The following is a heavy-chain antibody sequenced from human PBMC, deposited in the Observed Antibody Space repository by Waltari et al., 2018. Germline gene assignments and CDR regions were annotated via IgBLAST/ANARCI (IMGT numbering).Heavy chain of an antibody. CDR2: IKSQNDGATT. Sequence: EVQMVESGGGSVTPGDSLRLSCLASGFGSPAAWLTWVRQATGKGLEWVGRIKSQNDGATTDFAASVRGRFSISRDDSQNMVFLQMNSLRVEDTALYYCTTLDAPWGGWGHGTLVTVSS. J-gene: IGHJ4*01. D-gene: IGHD7-27*01. CDR3: TTLDAPWGG. V-gene: IGHV3-15*01. CDR1: GFGSPAAW.